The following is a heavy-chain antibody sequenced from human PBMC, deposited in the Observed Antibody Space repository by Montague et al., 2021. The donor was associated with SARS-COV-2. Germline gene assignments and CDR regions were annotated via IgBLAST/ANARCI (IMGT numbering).Heavy chain of an antibody. Sequence: SLRLSCAASGFTFSSYDMHWVRQATGKGLEWVSAIGTAGDTYYPGSVKGRFTISRENAKNSLYLQMNSLRAGDTAVYYCARGHHYYDSSGYLGAGYYYYDMDVWGKGTTVTVSS. CDR1: GFTFSSYD. J-gene: IGHJ6*03. D-gene: IGHD3-22*01. V-gene: IGHV3-13*01. CDR2: IGTAGDT. CDR3: ARGHHYYDSSGYLGAGYYYYDMDV.